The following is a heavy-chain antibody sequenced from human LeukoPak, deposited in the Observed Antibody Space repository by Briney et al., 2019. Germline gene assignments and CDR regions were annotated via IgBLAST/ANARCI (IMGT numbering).Heavy chain of an antibody. CDR2: IYTSGST. J-gene: IGHJ6*03. CDR3: ARAPAPPDPYYYYYMDV. D-gene: IGHD1-14*01. V-gene: IGHV4-61*02. Sequence: PSETLSLTCTVSGGSISSGSYYWRWIRQPAGKGLEWIGRIYTSGSTNYNPSLKSRVTISVDTSKNQFSLKLSSVTAADTAVYYCARAPAPPDPYYYYYMDVWGKGTTVTVSS. CDR1: GGSISSGSYY.